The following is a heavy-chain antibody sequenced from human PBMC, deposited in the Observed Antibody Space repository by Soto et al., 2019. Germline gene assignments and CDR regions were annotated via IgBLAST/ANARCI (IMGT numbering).Heavy chain of an antibody. CDR1: GGSISSGGYY. Sequence: SETLSLTCTVSGGSISSGGYYWSWVRQHPGKGLEWIGYIYYSGSTYYNPSLKSRVTISVDTSKNQFSLKLSSVTAADTAVYYCARDTPHLGYCSGGSCYSEGFDIWGQGTMVTVSS. V-gene: IGHV4-31*03. CDR2: IYYSGST. J-gene: IGHJ3*02. D-gene: IGHD2-15*01. CDR3: ARDTPHLGYCSGGSCYSEGFDI.